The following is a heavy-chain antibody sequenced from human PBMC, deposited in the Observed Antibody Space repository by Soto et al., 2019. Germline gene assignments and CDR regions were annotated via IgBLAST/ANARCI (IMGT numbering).Heavy chain of an antibody. CDR3: TTGVGTPGSYYGMDV. Sequence: PGGSLRLSCAASGFTVSNAWMNWVRQAPGKGLEWVGRIKSKTERGTTDYTAPVKGRFSISRDDSKNTLYLQMNSLKTDDIAVYYCTTGVGTPGSYYGMDVWGQGTTVTVSS. V-gene: IGHV3-15*07. J-gene: IGHJ6*02. D-gene: IGHD1-1*01. CDR2: IKSKTERGTT. CDR1: GFTVSNAW.